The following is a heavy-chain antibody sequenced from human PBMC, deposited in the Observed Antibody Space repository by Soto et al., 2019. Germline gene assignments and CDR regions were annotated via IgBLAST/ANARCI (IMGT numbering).Heavy chain of an antibody. CDR2: IYWDDDK. Sequence: QITLKESGPTLVKPTQTLTLTCTFSGFSLSTSGVGVGWIRQPPGKALEWLALIYWDDDKRYSPSLKSRLTVTKDTSKNQVVLTMTNMDPVDTATYCCARDSTGWYGFDYWGQGTLVTVSS. V-gene: IGHV2-5*02. J-gene: IGHJ4*02. CDR3: ARDSTGWYGFDY. CDR1: GFSLSTSGVG. D-gene: IGHD6-19*01.